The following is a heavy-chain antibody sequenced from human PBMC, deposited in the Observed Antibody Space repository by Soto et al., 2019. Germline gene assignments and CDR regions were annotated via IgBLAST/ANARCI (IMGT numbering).Heavy chain of an antibody. J-gene: IGHJ3*02. CDR1: GFTFSSYA. CDR3: ASDYGEPDAIDI. V-gene: IGHV3-30-3*01. CDR2: ISYDGSNK. Sequence: QVQLEESVGGVVQPGRSLRLSCAASGFTFSSYAMHWVRQAPGKGLEWVAVISYDGSNKYYADSVKGRFTISRDNSKSTLYLQMNSLRAEDTAVYYCASDYGEPDAIDIWGQGTMVTVSS. D-gene: IGHD3-10*01.